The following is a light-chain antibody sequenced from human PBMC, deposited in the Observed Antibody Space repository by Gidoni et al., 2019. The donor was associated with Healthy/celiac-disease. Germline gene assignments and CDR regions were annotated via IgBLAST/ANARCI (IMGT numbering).Light chain of an antibody. V-gene: IGLV1-40*01. CDR2: GNS. CDR3: QAYDSSLSGSWV. CDR1: SSNIGAGYD. Sequence: QSVLTPPPSVSGAPAQRVTISCTGSSSNIGAGYDVHWYQQLPGTAPKLLIYGNSNRPSGVPDRFSGSKSGTSASLAITGLQAEDEADYYCQAYDSSLSGSWVFGGGTKLTVL. J-gene: IGLJ3*02.